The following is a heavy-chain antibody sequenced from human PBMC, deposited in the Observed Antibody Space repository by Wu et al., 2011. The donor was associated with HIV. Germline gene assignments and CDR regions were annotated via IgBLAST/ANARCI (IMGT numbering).Heavy chain of an antibody. D-gene: IGHD5-12*01. CDR2: ISAYNGNT. CDR1: GYTFTTYG. J-gene: IGHJ6*02. CDR3: ASRASGYGHYYYYYGMDV. Sequence: QVQLVQSGAEVKKPGASVKVSCKASGYTFTTYGISWVRQAPGQGLEWLGWISAYNGNTNYAQKLQGRVTMTTDTSTNTAYMELRSLRSDDTAVYYCASRASGYGHYYYYYGMDVWGQGTTGHRLL. V-gene: IGHV1-18*01.